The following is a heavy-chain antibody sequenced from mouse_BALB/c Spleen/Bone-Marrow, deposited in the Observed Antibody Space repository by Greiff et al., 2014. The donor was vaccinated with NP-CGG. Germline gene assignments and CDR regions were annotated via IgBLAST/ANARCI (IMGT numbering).Heavy chain of an antibody. V-gene: IGHV1S81*02. Sequence: QVQLKESGAELVKPGASVKLSCKASGYTFTSYYMYWVKQRPGQGLEWIGEINPSNGGTNFNEKFKSEATLTVDKSSSTAYMQLSSLTFEDSAIYYCTRPYYGYVGCAYWGQGTQVTVSA. D-gene: IGHD1-2*01. CDR1: GYTFTSYY. J-gene: IGHJ3*01. CDR2: INPSNGGT. CDR3: TRPYYGYVGCAY.